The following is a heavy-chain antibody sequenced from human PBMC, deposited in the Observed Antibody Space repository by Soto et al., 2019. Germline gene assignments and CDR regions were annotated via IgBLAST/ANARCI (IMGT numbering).Heavy chain of an antibody. Sequence: ESGGGVVQPGRSLRLSCAASGFTFSSYGMHWVRQAPGKGLEWVAVISYDGSNKYYADSVKGRFTISRDNSKNTLYLQMNSLRAEDTAVYYCAKSRLLLSSGYFDYWGQGTLVTVSS. CDR1: GFTFSSYG. J-gene: IGHJ4*02. CDR3: AKSRLLLSSGYFDY. CDR2: ISYDGSNK. V-gene: IGHV3-30*18. D-gene: IGHD3-22*01.